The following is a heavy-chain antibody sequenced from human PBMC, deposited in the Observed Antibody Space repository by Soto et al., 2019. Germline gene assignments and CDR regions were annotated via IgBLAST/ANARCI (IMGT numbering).Heavy chain of an antibody. D-gene: IGHD3-22*01. Sequence: QVQLVESGGGVVQPGRSLRLSCAASGFTFSSYGMHWVRQAPGKGLEWVAVIWYDGSNKYYADSVKGRFTISRDNSKNTLYLQMNSLRAEDTAVYYCARGLGYYDSSGYHEHFQHWGQGTLVTVSS. J-gene: IGHJ1*01. CDR2: IWYDGSNK. V-gene: IGHV3-33*01. CDR3: ARGLGYYDSSGYHEHFQH. CDR1: GFTFSSYG.